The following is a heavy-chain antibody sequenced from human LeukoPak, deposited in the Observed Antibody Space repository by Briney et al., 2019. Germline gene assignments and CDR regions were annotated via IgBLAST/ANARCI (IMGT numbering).Heavy chain of an antibody. Sequence: PSETLSLTCTVSGGSISSSTYYWGWIRQPPGKGLEWIGRIYYSGSTYYNPSLKSRVTISVDTSKNQFSLKLSSVTAADTAVYYCARRTPFNGSGNYEYYFDYWGQGTLVTVSS. V-gene: IGHV4-39*01. D-gene: IGHD3-10*01. CDR1: GGSISSSTYY. CDR2: IYYSGST. CDR3: ARRTPFNGSGNYEYYFDY. J-gene: IGHJ4*02.